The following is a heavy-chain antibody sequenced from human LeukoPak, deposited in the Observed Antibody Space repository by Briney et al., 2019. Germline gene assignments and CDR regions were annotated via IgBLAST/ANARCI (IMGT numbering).Heavy chain of an antibody. CDR3: ARLRSLDYDFWSGYQYYFDY. CDR1: GGSISSYY. J-gene: IGHJ4*02. CDR2: IYTSGST. Sequence: SETLSLTCTVSGGSISSYYWSWIRQPPGKGLEWIGYIYTSGSTNYNPSLKSRVTISVDTSKNQFSLKLSSVTAADTAVYYCARLRSLDYDFWSGYQYYFDYWGQGTLVTVSS. V-gene: IGHV4-4*09. D-gene: IGHD3-3*01.